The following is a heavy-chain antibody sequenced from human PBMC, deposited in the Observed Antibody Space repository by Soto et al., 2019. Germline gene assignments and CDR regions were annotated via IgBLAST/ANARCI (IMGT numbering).Heavy chain of an antibody. CDR3: ARDDAFQNENGFDI. V-gene: IGHV3-33*01. Sequence: QVQLVESGGGVVQPGRSLRLSCAASGFTFSRYGFHWVRQAPGKGLEGVAVIVRDGSNKYHADSVEGRFTISRDNSKDTLYLQMNSLRAEDTAVYYCARDDAFQNENGFDIWGQGTMVTVSS. CDR2: IVRDGSNK. J-gene: IGHJ3*02. D-gene: IGHD1-1*01. CDR1: GFTFSRYG.